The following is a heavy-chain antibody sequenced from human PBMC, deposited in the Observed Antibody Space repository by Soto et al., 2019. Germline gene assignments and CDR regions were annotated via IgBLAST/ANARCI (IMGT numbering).Heavy chain of an antibody. Sequence: EVQLVESGGGLVKPGWSLRLSCTVSGFIVSSAWMNWVRQAPGKGLEWVGRIKSKIDGGTTDYAAPVQGRFTISLEDSKNMLYLQMESLRTEDTAVYYCTTAPQRALIEDTARSWGQGTLVTVSS. J-gene: IGHJ5*02. CDR1: GFIVSSAW. D-gene: IGHD2-21*01. CDR2: IKSKIDGGTT. V-gene: IGHV3-15*07. CDR3: TTAPQRALIEDTARS.